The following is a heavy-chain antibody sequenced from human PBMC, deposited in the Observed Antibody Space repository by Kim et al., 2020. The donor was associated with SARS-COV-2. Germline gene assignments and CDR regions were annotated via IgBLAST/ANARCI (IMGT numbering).Heavy chain of an antibody. Sequence: KYSQKLQDRLTSTRDTSARTAYMELTSLRSEDTGIYYCATLVGAAGDFDYWGQGTLVTVSS. V-gene: IGHV1-3*01. D-gene: IGHD6-13*01. J-gene: IGHJ4*02. CDR3: ATLVGAAGDFDY.